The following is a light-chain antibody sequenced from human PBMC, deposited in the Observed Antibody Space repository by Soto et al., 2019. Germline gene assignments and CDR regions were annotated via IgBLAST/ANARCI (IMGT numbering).Light chain of an antibody. CDR3: QQYNNWPPLT. CDR2: GAS. CDR1: QSVSSN. V-gene: IGKV3-15*01. Sequence: EIVMTQSPVTLSVSPGERATLPCRASQSVSSNLAWYQQKPGQAPRLLIYGASSRATDIPDRFSGSGSGTEFTLTINSLQSEDVAVYYCQQYNNWPPLTFGGGTKVEIK. J-gene: IGKJ4*01.